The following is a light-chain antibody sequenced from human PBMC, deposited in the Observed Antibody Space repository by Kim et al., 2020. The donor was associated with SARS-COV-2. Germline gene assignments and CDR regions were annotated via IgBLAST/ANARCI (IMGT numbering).Light chain of an antibody. CDR3: STWDNSLGVVT. CDR1: NVTCSP. V-gene: IGLV1-51*01. CDR2: DTY. Sequence: SAAPGQRVTISCYNVTCSPVSWYQQLPGRAPRLIIYDTYKRHSGIPDRFSGSKSGTSATLDITGLQTGDEAEYYCSTWDNSLGVVTFGGGTKVTVL. J-gene: IGLJ2*01.